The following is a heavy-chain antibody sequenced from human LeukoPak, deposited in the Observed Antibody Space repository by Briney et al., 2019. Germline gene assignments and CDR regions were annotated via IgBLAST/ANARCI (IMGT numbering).Heavy chain of an antibody. V-gene: IGHV1-69*13. D-gene: IGHD3-9*01. Sequence: SVKVSCKASGGTFSSYAISWVRQAPGQGLEWIGGIIPIFGTANYAQKFQGRVTITADESTSTAYMELSSLRSEDTAVYYCARAENYDILTGSDYYYYGMDVWGKGTTVTVSS. CDR3: ARAENYDILTGSDYYYYGMDV. CDR2: IIPIFGTA. CDR1: GGTFSSYA. J-gene: IGHJ6*04.